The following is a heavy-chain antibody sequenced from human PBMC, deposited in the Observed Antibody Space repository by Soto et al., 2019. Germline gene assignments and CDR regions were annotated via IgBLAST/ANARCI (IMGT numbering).Heavy chain of an antibody. J-gene: IGHJ5*02. CDR2: ISAYNGNT. V-gene: IGHV1-18*01. Sequence: GASVKVSCKASGYTFTSYGISWVRQAPGQGLEWMGWISAYNGNTNYAQKLQGRVTMTTDTSTSTAYMELRSLRSDDTAVYYCARDFSSRTRGWFDPWGQGTLVTVSS. D-gene: IGHD2-2*01. CDR3: ARDFSSRTRGWFDP. CDR1: GYTFTSYG.